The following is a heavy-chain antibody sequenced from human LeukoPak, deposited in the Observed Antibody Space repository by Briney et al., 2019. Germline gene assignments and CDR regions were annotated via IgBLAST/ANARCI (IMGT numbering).Heavy chain of an antibody. CDR1: GSTFSSYA. CDR3: AREMERYFDY. J-gene: IGHJ4*02. Sequence: GGSLRLSCAASGSTFSSYAMHWVRQAPGKGLDWVAFISYDGRNKYYADSVKGRFTISRDNSKNTLYLQMNSLRAEDTAMYYCAREMERYFDYWGQGTLVTVSS. CDR2: ISYDGRNK. D-gene: IGHD1-26*01. V-gene: IGHV3-30*04.